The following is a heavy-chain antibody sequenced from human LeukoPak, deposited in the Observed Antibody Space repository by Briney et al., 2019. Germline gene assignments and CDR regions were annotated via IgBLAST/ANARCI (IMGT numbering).Heavy chain of an antibody. J-gene: IGHJ4*02. CDR3: ARAFYGDLNYFDY. V-gene: IGHV3-66*01. D-gene: IGHD4-17*01. CDR2: IYSGGST. CDR1: GFTVSSNY. Sequence: PGGSLRLSCAASGFTVSSNYMSWVRQAPGKGLEWVSVIYSGGSTYYADSVKGRFTISRDNSKNTLYPQMNSLRAEDTAVYYCARAFYGDLNYFDYWGQGTLVTVSS.